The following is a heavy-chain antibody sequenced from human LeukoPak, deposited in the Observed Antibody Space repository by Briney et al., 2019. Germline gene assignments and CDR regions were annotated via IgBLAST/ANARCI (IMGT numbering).Heavy chain of an antibody. Sequence: GGSLRLSCAASGITFRNYWMNWVRQAPGKGLEWVSSISSSSSYIYYADSVKGRFTISRDNAKNSLYLQMNSLRAEDTAVYYCARVFNDFWSGYYSGGAFDIWGQGTMVTVSS. V-gene: IGHV3-21*01. J-gene: IGHJ3*02. D-gene: IGHD3-3*01. CDR2: ISSSSSYI. CDR3: ARVFNDFWSGYYSGGAFDI. CDR1: GITFRNYW.